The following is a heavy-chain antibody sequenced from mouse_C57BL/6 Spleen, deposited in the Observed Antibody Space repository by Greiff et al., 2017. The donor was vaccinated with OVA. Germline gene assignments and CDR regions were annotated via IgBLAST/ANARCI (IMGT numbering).Heavy chain of an antibody. Sequence: QVQLQQPGAELVMPGASVKLSCKASGYTFTSYWMHWVKQRPGQGLEWIGEIDPSDSYTTYNQKFKGKSTLTVDKSSSTADKQISNLTSEDPAVYYSARKGLYNGSSPYAMDYWGQGTSVTVSS. CDR2: IDPSDSYT. V-gene: IGHV1-69*01. D-gene: IGHD1-1*01. CDR1: GYTFTSYW. J-gene: IGHJ4*01. CDR3: ARKGLYNGSSPYAMDY.